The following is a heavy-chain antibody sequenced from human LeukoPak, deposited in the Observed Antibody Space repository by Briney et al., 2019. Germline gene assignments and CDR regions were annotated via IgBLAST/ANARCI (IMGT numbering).Heavy chain of an antibody. V-gene: IGHV3-33*06. CDR2: IWYDGSNK. CDR3: AKDKLGYRDPL. Sequence: HLGGSLRLSCAASGFTFSSYGMHWVRQAPGKGLEWVAVIWYDGSNKYYADSVKGRFTISRDNSKNTLYLQMNSLRAEDTAVYYCAKDKLGYRDPLWGQGTMVTVSS. J-gene: IGHJ3*01. CDR1: GFTFSSYG. D-gene: IGHD6-25*01.